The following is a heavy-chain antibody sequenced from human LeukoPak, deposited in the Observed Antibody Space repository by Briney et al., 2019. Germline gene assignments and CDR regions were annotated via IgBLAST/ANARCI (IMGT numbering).Heavy chain of an antibody. CDR1: GFIFGSYT. D-gene: IGHD4-23*01. CDR3: AKGGGNPYGPIDY. J-gene: IGHJ4*02. CDR2: ITGSGGST. Sequence: PGGSLRLSYAASGFIFGSYTMNWVRQAPGRGLEWVSGITGSGGSTYYADSVKGRFSISRDNSKNTLYVQMDSLRAEDTAVYYCAKGGGNPYGPIDYWGQGTLVTVSS. V-gene: IGHV3-23*01.